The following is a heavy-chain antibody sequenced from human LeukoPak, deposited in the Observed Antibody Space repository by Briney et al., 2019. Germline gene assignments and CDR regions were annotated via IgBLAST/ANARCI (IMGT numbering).Heavy chain of an antibody. V-gene: IGHV3-30*03. CDR3: GRDGGYYFDY. CDR2: ISYDGSNK. J-gene: IGHJ4*02. Sequence: GGSLRLSCAASEFTFSSYSMNWVRQAPGKGLEWVAVISYDGSNKYYADSVKGRFTISRDNSKNTLYLQMNSLRTEDTTVYYCGRDGGYYFDYWGQGTLVTVSS. CDR1: EFTFSSYS.